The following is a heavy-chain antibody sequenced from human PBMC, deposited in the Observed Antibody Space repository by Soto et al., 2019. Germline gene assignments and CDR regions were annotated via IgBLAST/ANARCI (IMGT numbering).Heavy chain of an antibody. CDR3: ARHGYCSRTSCYTSYYYYGMDV. CDR2: IYPGDSDT. CDR1: GYSFTSYW. Sequence: GESLKISCKGSGYSFTSYWIGWVRQMPGKGLEWMGIIYPGDSDTRYSPSFQGQVTISADKSISTAYLQWSSLKASDTAMYYCARHGYCSRTSCYTSYYYYGMDVWGQGTTVTVSS. V-gene: IGHV5-51*01. D-gene: IGHD2-2*02. J-gene: IGHJ6*02.